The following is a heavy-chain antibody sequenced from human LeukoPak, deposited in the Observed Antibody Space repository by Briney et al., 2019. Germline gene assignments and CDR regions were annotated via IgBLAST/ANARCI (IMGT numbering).Heavy chain of an antibody. CDR3: ARDSGGFKNIFDF. Sequence: GGTLRLSCAASGFTFTSFGMSWVRQAPGKGLEWVSTISGSGGSTYYADSVKGRFIISRDNSKNTLYLQLNSLRAEDTAVYYCARDSGGFKNIFDFWGQGSLVTVS. D-gene: IGHD3-10*01. J-gene: IGHJ4*02. CDR1: GFTFTSFG. V-gene: IGHV3-23*01. CDR2: ISGSGGST.